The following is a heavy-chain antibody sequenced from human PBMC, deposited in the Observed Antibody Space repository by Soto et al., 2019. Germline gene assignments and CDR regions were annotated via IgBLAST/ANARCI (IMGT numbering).Heavy chain of an antibody. CDR3: EPDGRGSGRHSFGFDY. Sequence: QVQLVESGGGVVQPGRSLRLSCAASRFTFSTYGMHWVRQAPGKGLEWVAFISYDGTNKYYADSVKGRFTISRDNSRNTLFLRVNSLGPEDTAVYYCEPDGRGSGRHSFGFDYWGQGTLVTVSS. V-gene: IGHV3-30*03. CDR2: ISYDGTNK. D-gene: IGHD1-26*01. J-gene: IGHJ4*02. CDR1: RFTFSTYG.